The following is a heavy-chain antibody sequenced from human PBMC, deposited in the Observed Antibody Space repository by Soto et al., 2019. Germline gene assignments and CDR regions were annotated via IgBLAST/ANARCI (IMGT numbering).Heavy chain of an antibody. V-gene: IGHV3-74*01. J-gene: IGHJ4*02. Sequence: HPGGSLRLSCAASGFIFGNFWMHWVRQAPGKGPEWVSRMTSDGRTIQYADSVKGRFTVSRDNAKSTMSLEMNSLRVEDTAAYYCARAEVDYWGPGTLVTVSS. CDR3: ARAEVDY. CDR1: GFIFGNFW. CDR2: MTSDGRTI.